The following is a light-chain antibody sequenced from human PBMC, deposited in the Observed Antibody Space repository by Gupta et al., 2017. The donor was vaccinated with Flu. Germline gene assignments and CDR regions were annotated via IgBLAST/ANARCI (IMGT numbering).Light chain of an antibody. J-gene: IGKJ4*01. CDR1: QSVSSY. V-gene: IGKV3-11*01. Sequence: EIVLTQSPATLSLSPGERATLSCRASQSVSSYLAWYQQKPGQAPRLLIYDASNRATGIPSRFLVIFSKPTFTLTISNLSPSSFSFYFCPPRSNWLLTFGGGTKVDIK. CDR2: DAS. CDR3: PPRSNWLLT.